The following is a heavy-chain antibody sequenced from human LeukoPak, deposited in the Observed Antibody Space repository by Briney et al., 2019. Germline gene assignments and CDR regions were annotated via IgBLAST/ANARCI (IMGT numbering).Heavy chain of an antibody. D-gene: IGHD3-10*01. V-gene: IGHV4-30-4*08. CDR3: ARGPPRGVFDP. J-gene: IGHJ5*02. Sequence: SQTLSLTCTVSGDSISSGDYYWGWIRQPPGKGLEWIGYMYYSGSTYYNPSLKSRVTISVDTSKNQFSLKLSSVTAADTAVYYCARGPPRGVFDPWGQGTLVTVSS. CDR2: MYYSGST. CDR1: GDSISSGDYY.